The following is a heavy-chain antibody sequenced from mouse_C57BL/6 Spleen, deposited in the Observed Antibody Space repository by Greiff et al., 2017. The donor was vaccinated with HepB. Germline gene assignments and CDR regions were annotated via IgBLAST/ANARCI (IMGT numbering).Heavy chain of an antibody. J-gene: IGHJ4*01. V-gene: IGHV5-16*01. CDR1: GFTFSDYY. Sequence: EVKLVESEGGLVQPGSSMKLSCTASGFTFSDYYMAWVRQVPEKGLEWVANINYDGSSTYYLDSLKSRFIISRDNAKNILYLQMSSLKSEDTATYYCARGALGYAMDYWGQGTSVTVSS. CDR3: ARGALGYAMDY. D-gene: IGHD4-1*01. CDR2: INYDGSST.